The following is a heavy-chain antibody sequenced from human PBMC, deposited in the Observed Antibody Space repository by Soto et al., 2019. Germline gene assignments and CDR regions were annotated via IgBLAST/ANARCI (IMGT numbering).Heavy chain of an antibody. CDR2: INHRGRT. J-gene: IGHJ5*02. CDR1: CGSFSGYY. Sequence: PSETLSLTSAVYCGSFSGYYWTWIRQSPGEGVECIGAINHRGRTYNPSLESRVTMSVDTSKNPFSLKLSSVTAADTAVYYCARDGFCTSTNCRMGNWFDPWGQGTLVTSPQ. D-gene: IGHD2-2*03. V-gene: IGHV4-34*01. CDR3: ARDGFCTSTNCRMGNWFDP.